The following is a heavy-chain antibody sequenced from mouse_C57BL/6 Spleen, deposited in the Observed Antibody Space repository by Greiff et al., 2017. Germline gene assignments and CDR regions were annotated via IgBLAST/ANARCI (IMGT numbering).Heavy chain of an antibody. J-gene: IGHJ4*01. CDR3: ARGDYWAMDD. V-gene: IGHV3-6*01. CDR1: GYSITSGYY. CDR2: ISYDGSN. Sequence: EVKLQESGPGLVKPSQSLSLTCSVTGYSITSGYYWNWIRQFPGNKLEWMGYISYDGSNNYNPSLKNRISITRDTSKNQFFLQLNSVTTEDTATYYCARGDYWAMDDWGQGTSVTVSS.